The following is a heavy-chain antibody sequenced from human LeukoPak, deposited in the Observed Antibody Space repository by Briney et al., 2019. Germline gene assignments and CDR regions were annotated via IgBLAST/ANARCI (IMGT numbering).Heavy chain of an antibody. D-gene: IGHD6-13*01. CDR3: ARRDTSSWYKDDAFDI. V-gene: IGHV4-59*08. CDR2: IYYSGST. CDR1: GGSISSYY. Sequence: SETLSLTCTVSGGSISSYYWSWIRQPPGKGLEWIGYIYYSGSTNYNPSLKSRGTISVDTSKNQFSLKLSSVTAADTAVYYCARRDTSSWYKDDAFDIWGQGTMVTVSS. J-gene: IGHJ3*02.